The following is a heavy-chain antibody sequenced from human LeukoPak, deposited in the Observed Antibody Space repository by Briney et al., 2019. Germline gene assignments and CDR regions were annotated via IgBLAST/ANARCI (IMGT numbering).Heavy chain of an antibody. V-gene: IGHV4-34*01. CDR3: ARVPLRSFMDV. D-gene: IGHD3-3*01. J-gene: IGHJ6*03. Sequence: SETLSLTCTASGGSISNYYWSWIRQPPGKGLEWIGEIKHSGSTNYNPSLKGRVTISVDTSKNQFSLKLSSVTAADTAVYYCARVPLRSFMDVWGKGTTVTVSS. CDR2: IKHSGST. CDR1: GGSISNYY.